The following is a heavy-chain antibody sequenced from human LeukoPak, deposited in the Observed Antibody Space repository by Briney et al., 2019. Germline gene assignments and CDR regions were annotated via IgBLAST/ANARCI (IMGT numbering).Heavy chain of an antibody. J-gene: IGHJ4*02. Sequence: PGGSLRLSCAASGFTFSSYSMNWVRQAPGKGLEWVSSISSSSSYIYYADSVKGRFTISRDIAKNSLCLQMNSLRAEDTAVYYCARAIAVAGLVDYWGQGTLVTVSS. CDR2: ISSSSSYI. CDR3: ARAIAVAGLVDY. D-gene: IGHD6-19*01. V-gene: IGHV3-21*01. CDR1: GFTFSSYS.